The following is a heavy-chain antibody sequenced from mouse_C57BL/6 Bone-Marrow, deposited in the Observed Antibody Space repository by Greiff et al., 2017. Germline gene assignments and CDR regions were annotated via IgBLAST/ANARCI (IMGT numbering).Heavy chain of an antibody. CDR1: GYSITSGYY. D-gene: IGHD1-1*01. CDR3: ARERFYYCGSHWYFDV. Sequence: EVKLQESGPGLVKPSQSLSLTCSVTGYSITSGYYWNWIRQFPGNKLEWMGYISYDGSNNYNPSLKNRITITRDTSKNQFFLKLNSVTTEDTATYYCARERFYYCGSHWYFDVWGTGTTVTVSS. J-gene: IGHJ1*03. V-gene: IGHV3-6*01. CDR2: ISYDGSN.